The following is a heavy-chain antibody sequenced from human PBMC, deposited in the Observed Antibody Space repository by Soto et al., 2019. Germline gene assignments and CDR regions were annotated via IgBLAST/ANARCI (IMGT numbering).Heavy chain of an antibody. V-gene: IGHV3-23*01. J-gene: IGHJ4*02. D-gene: IGHD5-18*01. CDR3: AKDQGDTAMLNFDY. CDR2: IIGSGTAT. Sequence: EVQLLESGGGLVQPGGSLRLSCAASGFTFSRYGMSWVRQAPGKGLEWVSGIIGSGTATYYADSVKGRFTISRDNFRNTLFLQVNSLRAEDTAIYYCAKDQGDTAMLNFDYWGQGSLVTVSS. CDR1: GFTFSRYG.